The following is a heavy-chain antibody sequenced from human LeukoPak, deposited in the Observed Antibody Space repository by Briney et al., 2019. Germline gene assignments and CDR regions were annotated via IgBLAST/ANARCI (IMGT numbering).Heavy chain of an antibody. V-gene: IGHV3-7*03. J-gene: IGHJ4*02. CDR3: ARGQTTVTN. CDR1: GFTFSSYW. CDR2: IKQDGSEK. Sequence: WGSLRLSCAASGFTFSSYWMSWVRQAPGKGLDWVANIKQDGSEKYYLDSVKGRFTISRDNAKNSLYLQMNSLRAEDTAVYYCARGQTTVTNWGQGTLVTVSS. D-gene: IGHD4-17*01.